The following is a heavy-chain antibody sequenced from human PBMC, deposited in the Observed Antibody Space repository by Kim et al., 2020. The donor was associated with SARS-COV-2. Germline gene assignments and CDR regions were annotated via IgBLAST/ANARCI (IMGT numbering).Heavy chain of an antibody. Sequence: ASVKVSCKASGYTFTSYYMHWVLQAPGQGLEWMGIINPSGGSTSYAQKFQGRVTMTRDTSTSTVYMELSSLRSEDTAVYYCARDPIVSGYAYSFFDYWGQGTLVTVSS. CDR2: INPSGGST. J-gene: IGHJ4*02. V-gene: IGHV1-46*01. CDR3: ARDPIVSGYAYSFFDY. CDR1: GYTFTSYY. D-gene: IGHD5-12*01.